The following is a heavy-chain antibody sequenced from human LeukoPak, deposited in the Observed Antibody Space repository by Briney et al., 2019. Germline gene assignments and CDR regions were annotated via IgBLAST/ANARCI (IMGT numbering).Heavy chain of an antibody. CDR3: ARESSSWRRGEYYFDY. Sequence: SETLSLTCAVYGGSFSGYYWSWIRQPPGKGLEWIGYIYYSGSTNYNPSLKSRVTISVDTSKNQFSLKLSSVTAADTAVYYCARESSSWRRGEYYFDYWGQGTLVTVSS. D-gene: IGHD6-13*01. J-gene: IGHJ4*02. CDR1: GGSFSGYY. CDR2: IYYSGST. V-gene: IGHV4-59*01.